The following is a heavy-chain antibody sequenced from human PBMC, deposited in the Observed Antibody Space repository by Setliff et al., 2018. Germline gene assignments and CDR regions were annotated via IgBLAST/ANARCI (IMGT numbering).Heavy chain of an antibody. Sequence: SETLSLTCTVSGGSISDYYWTWVWQPAGKGLEWIGRIYPSGSTNYNPSLKSRVTISLDRSKNQFSLELSSVTAADTAVYYCARDRPDHYEGAFDIWGQGTMVTVSS. D-gene: IGHD4-17*01. CDR1: GGSISDYY. CDR2: IYPSGST. CDR3: ARDRPDHYEGAFDI. V-gene: IGHV4-4*07. J-gene: IGHJ3*02.